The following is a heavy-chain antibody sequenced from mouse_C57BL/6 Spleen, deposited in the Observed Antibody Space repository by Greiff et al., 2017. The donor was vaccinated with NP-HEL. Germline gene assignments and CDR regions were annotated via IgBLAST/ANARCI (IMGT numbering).Heavy chain of an antibody. D-gene: IGHD2-4*01. V-gene: IGHV1-26*01. J-gene: IGHJ4*01. CDR2: INPNNGGT. CDR3: ARKEDDYDGYAMDY. CDR1: GYTFTDYY. Sequence: EVQLQQSGPELVKPGASVKISCKASGYTFTDYYMNWVKQSHGKSLEWIGDINPNNGGTSYNQKFKGKATLTVDKSSSTAYMELRSLTSEDSAVYYCARKEDDYDGYAMDYWGQGTSVTVSS.